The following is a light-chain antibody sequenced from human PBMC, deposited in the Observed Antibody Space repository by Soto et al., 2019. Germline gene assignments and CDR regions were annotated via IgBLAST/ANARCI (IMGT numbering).Light chain of an antibody. CDR3: QQYGDLPWT. Sequence: ALTQSPGTLSLSPGERATLSCRASQPITSNYLAWYQQRSGQAPRLLISGASSRATGVTDRFSGSGSGTDFTLTINRLEPEDFAVYYCQQYGDLPWTFGQGTKVDNK. J-gene: IGKJ1*01. CDR1: QPITSNY. CDR2: GAS. V-gene: IGKV3-20*01.